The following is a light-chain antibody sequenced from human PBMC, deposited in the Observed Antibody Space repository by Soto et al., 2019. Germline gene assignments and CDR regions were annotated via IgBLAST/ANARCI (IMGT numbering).Light chain of an antibody. CDR2: DVT. Sequence: QSALTQPASVSGSHGQSITISCTGTSSDVGAYNFVSWYQQHPGKAPKLMIYDVTNRPSGVSSRFSGSKSGNTASLAISGLQAEDEADYYCSSYTTSNTLVFGGGTKLTVL. CDR1: SSDVGAYNF. CDR3: SSYTTSNTLV. J-gene: IGLJ2*01. V-gene: IGLV2-14*03.